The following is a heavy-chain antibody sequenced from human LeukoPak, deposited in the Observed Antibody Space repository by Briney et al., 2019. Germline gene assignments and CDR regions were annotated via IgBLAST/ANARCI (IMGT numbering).Heavy chain of an antibody. CDR1: GYTFTSYY. CDR2: INAGNGNT. Sequence: ASVKVSCKASGYTFTSYYMHWVRQAPGQRLEWMGWINAGNGNTKYSQKFQGRVTITRDTSASTAYMELSSLRSEDTAVYYCARVGGSYLFDYWGQGTLVTASS. J-gene: IGHJ4*02. D-gene: IGHD1-26*01. CDR3: ARVGGSYLFDY. V-gene: IGHV1-3*01.